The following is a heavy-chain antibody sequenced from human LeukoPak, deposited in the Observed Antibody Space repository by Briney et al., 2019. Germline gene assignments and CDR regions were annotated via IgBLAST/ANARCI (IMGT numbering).Heavy chain of an antibody. D-gene: IGHD2-15*01. V-gene: IGHV1-18*01. CDR2: SCSYGNT. CDR3: ARGIIGYYFDY. J-gene: IGHJ4*02. CDR1: GYTFTIYG. Sequence: ASVKVSCKSSGYTFTIYGINWVRQAPGQGLEWMGLSCSYGNTNYAHNLQGRFTMTTDTSTSTAYMELRSLSYDDTAVYYCARGIIGYYFDYWGQGTLVTVSS.